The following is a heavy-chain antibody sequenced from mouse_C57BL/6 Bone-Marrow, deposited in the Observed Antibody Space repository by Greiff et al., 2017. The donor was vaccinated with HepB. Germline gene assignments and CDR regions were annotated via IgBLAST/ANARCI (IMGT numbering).Heavy chain of an antibody. Sequence: VQLQQSGAELVRPGTSVKVSCKASGYAFTNYLIEWVKQRPGQGLEWIGVINPGSGGTNYNEKFKGKATLTADKSSSTAYMQLSSLTSEDAAVYFCARSGYYSNYGFAYWGQGTLVTVSA. CDR2: INPGSGGT. J-gene: IGHJ3*01. CDR1: GYAFTNYL. V-gene: IGHV1-54*01. CDR3: ARSGYYSNYGFAY. D-gene: IGHD2-5*01.